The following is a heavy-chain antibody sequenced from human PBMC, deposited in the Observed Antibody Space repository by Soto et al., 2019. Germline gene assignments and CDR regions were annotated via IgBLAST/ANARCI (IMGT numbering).Heavy chain of an antibody. Sequence: SETLSLTSTVSGGSISSYYLSWIRQPPGKGLEWIGYIYYSGSTNYNPSLKSRVTISVDTSKNQFSLKLSSVTAADTAVYYCALRLGDPGRLYFDYWGQGTLVTVYS. J-gene: IGHJ4*02. CDR2: IYYSGST. V-gene: IGHV4-59*12. CDR1: GGSISSYY. D-gene: IGHD3-16*01. CDR3: ALRLGDPGRLYFDY.